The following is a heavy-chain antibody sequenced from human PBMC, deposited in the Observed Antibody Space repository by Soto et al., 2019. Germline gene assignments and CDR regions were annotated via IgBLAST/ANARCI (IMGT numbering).Heavy chain of an antibody. D-gene: IGHD5-18*01. J-gene: IGHJ4*02. Sequence: SETLSLTCTVSGGSNSSYYWSWIRQPPGKGLEWIGYIYYSGSTNYNPSLKSRVTISVDTSKNQFSLKLSSVTAADTAVYYCARGIRGYSYGLGTYFDYWGQGTLVTVSS. CDR1: GGSNSSYY. V-gene: IGHV4-59*01. CDR3: ARGIRGYSYGLGTYFDY. CDR2: IYYSGST.